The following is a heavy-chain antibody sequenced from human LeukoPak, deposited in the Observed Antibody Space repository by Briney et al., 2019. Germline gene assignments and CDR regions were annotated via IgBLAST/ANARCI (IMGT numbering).Heavy chain of an antibody. D-gene: IGHD5-12*01. Sequence: PGGSLRLSCTVSGFTLSSYEMTWFRQAPGKGLEWVSSIGYGGSDTHYADSVNGRFTVSRDNSKNTLYLQMNSLRAEDTAVYYCAKDSDIVATIFSHIDYWGQGTLVTVSS. J-gene: IGHJ4*02. CDR2: IGYGGSDT. V-gene: IGHV3-23*01. CDR1: GFTLSSYE. CDR3: AKDSDIVATIFSHIDY.